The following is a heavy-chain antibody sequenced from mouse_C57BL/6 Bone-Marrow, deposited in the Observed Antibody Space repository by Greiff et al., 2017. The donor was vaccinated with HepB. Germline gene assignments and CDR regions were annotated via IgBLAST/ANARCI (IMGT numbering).Heavy chain of an antibody. J-gene: IGHJ4*01. Sequence: VQLQQPGAELVRPGTSVKLSCKASGYTFTSYWMHWVKQRPGQGLEWIGVIDPSDSYTNYNQKFKGKATLTVDTSSSTAYMQLSSLTSEDSAVYYCASPYYYGSSYDAMDDWGQGTSVTVSS. CDR2: IDPSDSYT. CDR1: GYTFTSYW. V-gene: IGHV1-59*01. CDR3: ASPYYYGSSYDAMDD. D-gene: IGHD1-1*01.